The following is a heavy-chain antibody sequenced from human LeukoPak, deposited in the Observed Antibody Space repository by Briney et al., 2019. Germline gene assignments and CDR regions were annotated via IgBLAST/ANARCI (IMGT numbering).Heavy chain of an antibody. J-gene: IGHJ4*02. Sequence: ASVKVSCKASGYTFTSYGISRVRQAPGRGLEWMGSISAYNGNTNYAQKLQGRVTMTTDTSTSTAYMELRSLRSDDTAVYYCARVRAAAGTLDYWGQGTLVTVSS. CDR1: GYTFTSYG. CDR2: ISAYNGNT. CDR3: ARVRAAAGTLDY. D-gene: IGHD6-13*01. V-gene: IGHV1-18*01.